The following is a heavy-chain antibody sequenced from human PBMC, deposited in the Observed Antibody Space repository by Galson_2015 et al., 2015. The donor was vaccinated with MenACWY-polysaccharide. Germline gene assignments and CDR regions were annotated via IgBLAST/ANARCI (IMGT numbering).Heavy chain of an antibody. V-gene: IGHV1-8*01. Sequence: SVKVSCKASGYTFTSYDINWVRQATGQGLEWMGWMNPNSTNTGYAQKFQGRVTMTRNTSISTAYMELSSLTSEDTAVYYCARRPPNCSGGSCYPGLGMDVWGQGTTVTVSS. CDR2: MNPNSTNT. J-gene: IGHJ6*02. D-gene: IGHD2-15*01. CDR3: ARRPPNCSGGSCYPGLGMDV. CDR1: GYTFTSYD.